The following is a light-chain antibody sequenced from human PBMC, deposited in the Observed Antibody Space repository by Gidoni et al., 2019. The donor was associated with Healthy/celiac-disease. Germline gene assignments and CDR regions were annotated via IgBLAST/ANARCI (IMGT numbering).Light chain of an antibody. Sequence: DLQMTQSPSSLSASVGDRVTITCRASQSISSYVNWYQQKPGKAPKLLIYAASSLQSGVPSRFSGSGSGTDFTLTISSLQPEDFATYYCQQSYSTLHTFGQGTKLEIK. CDR1: QSISSY. CDR3: QQSYSTLHT. CDR2: AAS. J-gene: IGKJ2*01. V-gene: IGKV1-39*01.